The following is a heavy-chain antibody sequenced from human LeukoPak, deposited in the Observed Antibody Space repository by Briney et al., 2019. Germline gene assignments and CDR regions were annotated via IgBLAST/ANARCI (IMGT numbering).Heavy chain of an antibody. CDR1: GYTFTSYG. V-gene: IGHV1-18*01. J-gene: IGHJ4*02. CDR2: ISAYNGNT. CDR3: ARSYCSSTSCSAWGY. D-gene: IGHD2-2*01. Sequence: ASVKVSCKASGYTFTSYGISWVRQAPGQGLEWMGWISAYNGNTNYAQKLQGRVTMTTDTSTSTAYMELRSLRSDDTAVYYCARSYCSSTSCSAWGYWGQGTLVTVSS.